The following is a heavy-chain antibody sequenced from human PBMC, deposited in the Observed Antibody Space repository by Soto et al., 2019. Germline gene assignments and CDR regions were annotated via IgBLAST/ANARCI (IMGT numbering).Heavy chain of an antibody. D-gene: IGHD2-2*01. CDR2: ISGSGGTR. J-gene: IGHJ6*02. V-gene: IGHV3-23*01. Sequence: VSLRLSCAASGLTFSRYAMNWVRQAPGKGPEWVSAISGSGGTRYYADSVKGRFTISRDNSKGILYLQMNSLRADGTAVYYCAKDPYPVAVVPAANGMDVWGQATTATVSS. CDR1: GLTFSRYA. CDR3: AKDPYPVAVVPAANGMDV.